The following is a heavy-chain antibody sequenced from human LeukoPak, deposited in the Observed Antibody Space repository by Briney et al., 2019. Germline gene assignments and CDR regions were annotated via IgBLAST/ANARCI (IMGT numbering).Heavy chain of an antibody. V-gene: IGHV3-48*01. CDR3: ATGWYSFDY. D-gene: IGHD6-19*01. CDR2: ISGSSSPI. Sequence: GGSLRLSCAASGFTFSSCAMNWVRQAPGKGLEWVSYISGSSSPIYYADSVKGRFTISRDNAKNSLYLQMNSLRAEDTAVYYCATGWYSFDYWGQGTLVTVSS. CDR1: GFTFSSCA. J-gene: IGHJ4*02.